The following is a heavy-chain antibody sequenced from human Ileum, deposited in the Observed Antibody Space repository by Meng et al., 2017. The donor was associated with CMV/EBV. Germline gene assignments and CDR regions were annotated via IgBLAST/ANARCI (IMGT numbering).Heavy chain of an antibody. CDR3: ARPGVFLEWVLWDYYYYGMDV. J-gene: IGHJ6*02. D-gene: IGHD3-3*01. CDR2: ISSSSSYI. V-gene: IGHV3-21*01. CDR1: GFTFSSYI. Sequence: GESLKISCAASGFTFSSYIMNWVRQAPGKGLEWVSSISSSSSYIYYADSVKGRFTISRDNAKNSLYLQMNSLRAEDTAVYYCARPGVFLEWVLWDYYYYGMDVWGQGTTVTVSS.